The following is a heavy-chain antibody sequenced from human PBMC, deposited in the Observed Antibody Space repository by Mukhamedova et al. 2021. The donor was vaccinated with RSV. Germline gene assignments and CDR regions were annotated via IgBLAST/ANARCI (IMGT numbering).Heavy chain of an antibody. CDR2: DPSDSYT. Sequence: DPSDSYTNYSPSFQGHVTISADKSISTAYLQWSSLKASDTAMYYCARHDMITIFGVSYYYMDVWGKGTTVTVSS. D-gene: IGHD3-3*01. V-gene: IGHV5-10-1*01. CDR3: ARHDMITIFGVSYYYMDV. J-gene: IGHJ6*03.